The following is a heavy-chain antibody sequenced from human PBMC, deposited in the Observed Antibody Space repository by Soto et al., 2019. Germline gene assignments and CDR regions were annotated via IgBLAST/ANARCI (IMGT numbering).Heavy chain of an antibody. Sequence: QVQLVQSGAEVKKPGSSVKVSCKASGGTFRSYTISWVRQAPGQGLEWMGRIIPILGIANYAQKFQGRVTITADKSTSTAYMELSSLRSEDTAVYYCARGGDSGYDWDFDYWGQGTLVTVSS. J-gene: IGHJ4*02. D-gene: IGHD5-12*01. CDR2: IIPILGIA. V-gene: IGHV1-69*02. CDR3: ARGGDSGYDWDFDY. CDR1: GGTFRSYT.